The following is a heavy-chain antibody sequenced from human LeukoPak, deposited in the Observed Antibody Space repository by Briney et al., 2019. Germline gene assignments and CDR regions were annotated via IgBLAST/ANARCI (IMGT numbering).Heavy chain of an antibody. CDR2: IGGGGHST. D-gene: IGHD6-13*01. CDR1: GFTFTTYA. V-gene: IGHV3-23*01. J-gene: IGHJ4*02. CDR3: AKEPSSSWYVRNYFDS. Sequence: GGSLRLSCAASGFTFTTYAMSWVRQAPGKGLEWVSSIGGGGHSTFYADSVKGRFTISRDNSKNTLYLQMNSLRAEDTAVFYCAKEPSSSWYVRNYFDSWGQGTLVTVSS.